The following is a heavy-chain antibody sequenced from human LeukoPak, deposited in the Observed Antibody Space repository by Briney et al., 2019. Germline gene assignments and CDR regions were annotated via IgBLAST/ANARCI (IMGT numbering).Heavy chain of an antibody. CDR3: AKAGGSAALNWFDP. V-gene: IGHV3-23*01. D-gene: IGHD3-10*01. J-gene: IGHJ5*02. Sequence: GGSLRLSCAASGFTFSSCAMSWVRQAPGKGLEWVSAISTSDDYTYYSDSVKGRFTISRDNSKNTLYLQMNSLRAEDTAVYYCAKAGGSAALNWFDPWGQGTLVTVPS. CDR1: GFTFSSCA. CDR2: ISTSDDYT.